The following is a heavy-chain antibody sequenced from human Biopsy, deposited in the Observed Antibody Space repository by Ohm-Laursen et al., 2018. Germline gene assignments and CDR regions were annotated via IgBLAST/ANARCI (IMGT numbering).Heavy chain of an antibody. CDR1: GGSVSSGGFY. Sequence: SQTLSLTCPVSGGSVSSGGFYWSWIRQHPGKGLEWIGYIYYSGTTYYNPSLKSLVTISVDTSKNQFTLKLNSVTAADTAVYYCARRPYGGTRYWYFDLWGRGTLVTVSS. D-gene: IGHD4-23*01. CDR3: ARRPYGGTRYWYFDL. V-gene: IGHV4-31*01. J-gene: IGHJ2*01. CDR2: IYYSGTT.